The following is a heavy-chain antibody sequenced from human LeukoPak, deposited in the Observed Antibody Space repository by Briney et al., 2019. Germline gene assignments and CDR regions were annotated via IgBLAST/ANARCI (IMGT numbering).Heavy chain of an antibody. CDR3: ARLGYCSGGSCSVYYYYYGMDV. V-gene: IGHV4-34*01. D-gene: IGHD2-15*01. CDR2: INHSGST. Sequence: SETLSLTCAVYGGSFSGYYWSWIRQPPGKGPEWIGEINHSGSTNYNPSLKSRVTISVDTSKNQFSLKLSSVTAADTAVYYCARLGYCSGGSCSVYYYYYGMDVWGKGTTVTVSS. J-gene: IGHJ6*04. CDR1: GGSFSGYY.